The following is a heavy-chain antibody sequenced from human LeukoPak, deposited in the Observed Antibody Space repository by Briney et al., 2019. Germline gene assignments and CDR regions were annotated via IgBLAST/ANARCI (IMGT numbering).Heavy chain of an antibody. V-gene: IGHV3-49*04. J-gene: IGHJ6*02. D-gene: IGHD4-17*01. CDR1: GFTFGDYA. CDR2: IRSKAYGGTT. CDR3: TRDTDYGDWGYYYYYGMDV. Sequence: PGGSLRLSCTASGFTFGDYAMSWVRQAPGKGLEWVGFIRSKAYGGTTEYAASVKGRFTISRDDCKSIAYLQMNSLKTEDTAVYYCTRDTDYGDWGYYYYYGMDVWGQGTTVTVSS.